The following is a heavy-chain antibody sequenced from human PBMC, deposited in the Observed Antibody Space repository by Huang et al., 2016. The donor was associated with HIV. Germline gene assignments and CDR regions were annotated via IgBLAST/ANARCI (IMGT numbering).Heavy chain of an antibody. CDR3: ATSTPDVGAGVLRSAFDI. J-gene: IGHJ3*02. D-gene: IGHD2-15*01. V-gene: IGHV1-24*01. Sequence: QVQLVESGAELKKPGASVRVSCKVSGYTVSELSLHWVRQAPEKGLEWSGGVDPEAGETSYAQRWQGRVTMTDDTSTDTAYMELSSLRPEDTAVYYCATSTPDVGAGVLRSAFDIWGQGTMVTVSS. CDR2: VDPEAGET. CDR1: GYTVSELS.